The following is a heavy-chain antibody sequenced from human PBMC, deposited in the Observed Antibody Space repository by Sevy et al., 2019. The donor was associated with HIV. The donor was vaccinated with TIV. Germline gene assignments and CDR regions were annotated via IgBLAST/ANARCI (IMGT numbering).Heavy chain of an antibody. D-gene: IGHD2-21*02. CDR2: ISATGSGT. V-gene: IGHV3-23*01. CDR1: GFTLGSYT. Sequence: GGSLRLSCAASGFTLGSYTMNWVRQAPGKGLEWVASISATGSGTYYADSVKGRLTISRDVSKGTLYLQMNRLTAEDTAILYCGKTLQKLQFHPPYIDYWGQRTLVTVSS. CDR3: GKTLQKLQFHPPYIDY. J-gene: IGHJ4*02.